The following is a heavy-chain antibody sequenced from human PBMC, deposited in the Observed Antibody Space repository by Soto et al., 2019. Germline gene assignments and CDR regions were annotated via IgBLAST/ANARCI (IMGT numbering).Heavy chain of an antibody. CDR3: AREPVGPDYAMDV. CDR1: GFTFSSYG. CDR2: LGFDGGGR. Sequence: AGGSLRLSCAASGFTFSSYGMHWFRQTPGKGLEWVAVLGFDGGGRYYADSVKGRFTISRDNSKNTLDLQMDSLRVEDTALYYCAREPVGPDYAMDVWGQGTTVTVSS. V-gene: IGHV3-33*01. D-gene: IGHD1-26*01. J-gene: IGHJ6*02.